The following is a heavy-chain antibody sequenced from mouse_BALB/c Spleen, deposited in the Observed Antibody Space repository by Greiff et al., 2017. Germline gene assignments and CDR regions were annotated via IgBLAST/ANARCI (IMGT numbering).Heavy chain of an antibody. V-gene: IGHV5-9-4*01. CDR1: GFTFSSYA. CDR3: AREGGGNYQYYFDY. D-gene: IGHD2-1*01. Sequence: EVKLMESGGGLMKPGGSLKLSCAASGFTFSSYAMSWVRQSPEKRLEWVAEISSGGSYTYYPDTVTGRFTISRDNAKNTLYLEMSSLRSEDTAMYYCAREGGGNYQYYFDYWGQGTTLTVSS. J-gene: IGHJ2*01. CDR2: ISSGGSYT.